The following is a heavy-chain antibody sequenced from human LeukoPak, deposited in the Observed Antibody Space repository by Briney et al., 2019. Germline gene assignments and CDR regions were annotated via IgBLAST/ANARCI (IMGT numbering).Heavy chain of an antibody. Sequence: PSETLSLTCTVSGGSISSSSYYWGWIRQPPGKGLEWIGSIYYSGSTYYNPSLKSRVTISVDTSKNQFSLKLSSVTAADTAVYYCARGEERLNRYYYYYYMDVWGKGTTVTVSS. CDR1: GGSISSSSYY. D-gene: IGHD5-24*01. CDR3: ARGEERLNRYYYYYYMDV. V-gene: IGHV4-39*01. J-gene: IGHJ6*03. CDR2: IYYSGST.